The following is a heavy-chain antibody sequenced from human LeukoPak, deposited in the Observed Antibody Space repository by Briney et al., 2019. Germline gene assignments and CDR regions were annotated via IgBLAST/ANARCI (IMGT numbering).Heavy chain of an antibody. J-gene: IGHJ5*02. Sequence: SQTLSLTCTVSGGSISSGGYYWSWIRQHPGKGLEWIGYIYYSGSTNYNPSLKSRVTISVDTSKNQFSLKLSSVTAADTAVYYCARGGYYDSSGYYNWFDPWGQGTLVTVSS. V-gene: IGHV4-31*03. CDR3: ARGGYYDSSGYYNWFDP. CDR2: IYYSGST. CDR1: GGSISSGGYY. D-gene: IGHD3-22*01.